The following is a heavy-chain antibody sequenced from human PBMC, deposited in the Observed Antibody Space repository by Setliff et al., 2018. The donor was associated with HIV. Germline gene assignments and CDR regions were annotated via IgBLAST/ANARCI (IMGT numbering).Heavy chain of an antibody. CDR1: GYSFTTHD. J-gene: IGHJ6*03. Sequence: ASVKVSCKASGYSFTTHDINWVRQSPGQGLEWMGWMNPDSGNTFYAQKFKGRVTMTRDTPTNTVYMELSSLTSEDTAVYYCAVKPSETLYKRFGDLFEGEGRYYHYYYYMDVWGKGTTVTVSS. CDR2: MNPDSGNT. CDR3: AVKPSETLYKRFGDLFEGEGRYYHYYYYMDV. V-gene: IGHV1-8*02. D-gene: IGHD3-10*01.